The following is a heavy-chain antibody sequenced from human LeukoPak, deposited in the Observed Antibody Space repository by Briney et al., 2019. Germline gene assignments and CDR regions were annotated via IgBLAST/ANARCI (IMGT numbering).Heavy chain of an antibody. CDR3: AGEGGGKFWSGPGRFDP. CDR1: GGSISSYY. CDR2: IYYSGST. V-gene: IGHV4-59*01. D-gene: IGHD3-3*01. J-gene: IGHJ5*02. Sequence: SETLSLTCTVSGGSISSYYWSWIRQPPGKGLEWIGYIYYSGSTNYNPSLKSRVTISVDTSKNQFSLKLSSVTAADTAVYYCAGEGGGKFWSGPGRFDPWGQGTLVTVSS.